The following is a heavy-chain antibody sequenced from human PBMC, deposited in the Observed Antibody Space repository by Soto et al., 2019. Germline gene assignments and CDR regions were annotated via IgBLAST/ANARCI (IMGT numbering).Heavy chain of an antibody. J-gene: IGHJ3*02. CDR1: GYTFTSYD. D-gene: IGHD2-2*02. CDR2: MNPNSGNT. V-gene: IGHV1-8*01. CDR3: ASYLGYCSSTSCYTEALDI. Sequence: GASVKVSCKASGYTFTSYDITWVRQATVQGLEWMGWMNPNSGNTGSAQKFQGRVTMTRNPPISTAYMELSSLRSEDTAVYYCASYLGYCSSTSCYTEALDIWGQGTMVTVSS.